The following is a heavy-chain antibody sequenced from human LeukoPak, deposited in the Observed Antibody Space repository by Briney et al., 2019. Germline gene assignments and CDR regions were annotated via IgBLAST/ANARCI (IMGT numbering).Heavy chain of an antibody. D-gene: IGHD2-2*01. CDR2: IKQDGSEK. CDR1: GFTFSSYW. V-gene: IGHV3-7*05. CDR3: ARGEVPAAEDY. Sequence: GGSLRLSCAASGFTFSSYWMSWVRQAPGKGLERVANIKQDGSEKYYVDSVKGRFTISRDNAKNSLYLKMNSLRAEDTAVYYCARGEVPAAEDYWGQGTLVTVSS. J-gene: IGHJ4*02.